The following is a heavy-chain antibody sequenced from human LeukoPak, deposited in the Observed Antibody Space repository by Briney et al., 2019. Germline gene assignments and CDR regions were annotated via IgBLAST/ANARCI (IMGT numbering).Heavy chain of an antibody. CDR3: ATRSELYSYYYMDV. V-gene: IGHV4-34*01. CDR1: GGSFSGYY. CDR2: INHRGST. J-gene: IGHJ6*03. Sequence: SETLSLTCDVYGGSFSGYYWSWIRQPPGKGLEWIGEINHRGSTNYNPSLKSRVTISADTSKNQFSLKLSSVTAADTAVYYCATRSELYSYYYMDVWGKGTTVTISS. D-gene: IGHD1-26*01.